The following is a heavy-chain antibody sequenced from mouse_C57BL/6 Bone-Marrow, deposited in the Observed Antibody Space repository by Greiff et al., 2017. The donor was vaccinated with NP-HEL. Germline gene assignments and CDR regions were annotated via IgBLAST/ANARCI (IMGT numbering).Heavy chain of an antibody. D-gene: IGHD1-1*01. CDR1: GYTFTSYW. CDR2: IDPNSGGT. Sequence: QVQLQQPGAELVKPGASVKLSCKASGYTFTSYWMHWVKQRPGRGLEWIGRIDPNSGGTKYNEKFKSKATLTVDKPSSTAYMQLSSLTSEDSAVYYCASSPSTVVVYWYFDVWGTGTTVTVSS. V-gene: IGHV1-72*01. J-gene: IGHJ1*03. CDR3: ASSPSTVVVYWYFDV.